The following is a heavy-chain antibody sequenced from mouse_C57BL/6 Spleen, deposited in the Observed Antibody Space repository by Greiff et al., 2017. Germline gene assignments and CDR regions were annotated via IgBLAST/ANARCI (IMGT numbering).Heavy chain of an antibody. CDR3: ARVDYGLLDD. CDR2: INPGSGGT. V-gene: IGHV1-54*01. CDR1: GYAFTNYL. J-gene: IGHJ2*01. Sequence: VKLQASGAELVRPGTSVKVSCKASGYAFTNYLIEWVKQRPGQGLEWIGVINPGSGGTNYNGKFKGKATLTADKSSSTAYMQLSSLTSEDSAVYFCARVDYGLLDDWGQGTTLTVSS. D-gene: IGHD2-4*01.